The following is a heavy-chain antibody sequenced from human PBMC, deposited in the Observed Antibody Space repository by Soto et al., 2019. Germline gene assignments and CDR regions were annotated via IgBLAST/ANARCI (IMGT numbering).Heavy chain of an antibody. V-gene: IGHV1-46*01. CDR1: GYTFTSYY. J-gene: IGHJ5*02. CDR3: ARERTFYCSGGSCYSGWFDP. CDR2: INPSGGST. D-gene: IGHD2-15*01. Sequence: RASVKVSCKASGYTFTSYYMHWVRQAPGQGLEWMGIINPSGGSTSYAQKFQGRVTMTRDTSTSTVYMELSSLRSEDTAVYYCARERTFYCSGGSCYSGWFDPWGQGTLVTVSS.